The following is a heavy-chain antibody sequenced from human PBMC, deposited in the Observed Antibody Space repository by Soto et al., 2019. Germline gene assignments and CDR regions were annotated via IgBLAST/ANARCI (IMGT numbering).Heavy chain of an antibody. V-gene: IGHV4-34*01. J-gene: IGHJ6*02. CDR3: ARGRALYPDFWSGYYTYGMDV. CDR2: INHSAST. D-gene: IGHD3-3*01. CDR1: GGSVSGYY. Sequence: LSLTCAVYGGSVSGYYWIWIRQRPGQGQEGIGEINHSASTNNNPSLKSRVTKSVETSKNQFSLKLSSVTAADTAVYYCARGRALYPDFWSGYYTYGMDVWGQGTTVTVS.